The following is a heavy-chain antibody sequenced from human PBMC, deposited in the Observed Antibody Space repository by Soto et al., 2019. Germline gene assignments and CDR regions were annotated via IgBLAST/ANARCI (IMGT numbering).Heavy chain of an antibody. CDR1: SGSISSSNW. Sequence: QVQLQESGPGLVKPSGTLSLTCAVSSGSISSSNWWSWVRQPPGKGLEWIGEIYHSGSTNYNPSLKSRVTKSVDESKKQFSLKLSSVTAADTAVYYCANSGYSSGWSFDYWGKGTLVTVSS. J-gene: IGHJ4*02. CDR3: ANSGYSSGWSFDY. D-gene: IGHD6-19*01. CDR2: IYHSGST. V-gene: IGHV4-4*02.